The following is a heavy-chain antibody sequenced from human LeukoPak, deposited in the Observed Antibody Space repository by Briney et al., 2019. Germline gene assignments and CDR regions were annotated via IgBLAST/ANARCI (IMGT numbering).Heavy chain of an antibody. CDR1: GGSISSSSYY. CDR2: IYYSGST. CDR3: ARQGGYSSGWYS. Sequence: PSETLSLTCTVSGGSISSSSYYWGWIRQPPGKGLEWIGSIYYSGSTYYNPSLKSRVTISVDTSKNQFSLKLSSVAAADTAVYYCARQGGYSSGWYSWGQGTLVTVSS. V-gene: IGHV4-39*01. J-gene: IGHJ5*01. D-gene: IGHD6-19*01.